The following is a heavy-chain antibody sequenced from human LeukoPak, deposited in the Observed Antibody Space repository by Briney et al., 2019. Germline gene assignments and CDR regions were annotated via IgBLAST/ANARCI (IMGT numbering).Heavy chain of an antibody. D-gene: IGHD3-10*01. CDR2: IWYDGSNK. CDR1: GFTFSSYG. J-gene: IGHJ4*02. CDR3: ARDKSVLLWFGEGGYFDY. V-gene: IGHV3-33*01. Sequence: PGGSLRPSCAASGFTFSSYGMHWVRQAPGKGLEWVAVIWYDGSNKYYADSVKGRFTISRDNSKNTLYLQMNSLRAEDTAVYYCARDKSVLLWFGEGGYFDYWGQGTLVTVSS.